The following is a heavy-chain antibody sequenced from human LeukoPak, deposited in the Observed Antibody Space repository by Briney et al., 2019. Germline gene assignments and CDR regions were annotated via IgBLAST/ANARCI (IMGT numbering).Heavy chain of an antibody. J-gene: IGHJ4*02. CDR3: ARDLRSGYDLFY. Sequence: ASVKVSCKASGYTFTSYGISWVRQAPGQGLEWMGWIDPNSGGTNYAQNFQGRVTMSRDTSISTAYMELSRLRSDDTAAYYCARDLRSGYDLFYWGQGTLVTVSS. D-gene: IGHD5-12*01. V-gene: IGHV1-2*02. CDR1: GYTFTSYG. CDR2: IDPNSGGT.